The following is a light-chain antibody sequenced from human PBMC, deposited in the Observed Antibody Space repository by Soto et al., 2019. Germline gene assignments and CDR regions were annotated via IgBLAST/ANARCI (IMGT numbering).Light chain of an antibody. CDR3: QVWDSSSDHDV. V-gene: IGLV3-21*02. CDR1: HNGSKG. CDR2: GGS. Sequence: SYKLTHPPSVSVATGQMAMTMSGGDHNGSKGVHWYHQKPGQARVLVVYGGSGRPSGIPERFSGSNSGNTATLTISRAEAGDEADYYCQVWDSSSDHDVLGTGTKGRVL. J-gene: IGLJ1*01.